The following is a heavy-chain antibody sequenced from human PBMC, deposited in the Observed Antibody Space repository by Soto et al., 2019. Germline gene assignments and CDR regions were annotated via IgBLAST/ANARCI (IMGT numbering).Heavy chain of an antibody. J-gene: IGHJ5*02. Sequence: VQLQESGPGLVKPSETLSLTCTVSGGSVSSGSYYWSWIRQPPGKGLEWIGYIYYSGSTNYNPSLKSRVTISVDTSKNQFSLKLSSVTAADTAVYYCAIGQVVVVAATGSWFDPWGQGTLVTVSS. V-gene: IGHV4-61*01. D-gene: IGHD2-15*01. CDR1: GGSVSSGSYY. CDR2: IYYSGST. CDR3: AIGQVVVVAATGSWFDP.